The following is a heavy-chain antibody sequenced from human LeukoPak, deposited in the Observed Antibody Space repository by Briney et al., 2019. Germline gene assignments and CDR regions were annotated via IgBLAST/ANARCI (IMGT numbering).Heavy chain of an antibody. Sequence: SVKVSCKASGGTFSSYAISWVRQAPGQGLEWMGGIIPIFGTANYAQKFQGRVTITTDESTSTAYVELSSLRSEDTAVYYCAGAAAANGDYFQHWGQGTLVTVSS. D-gene: IGHD6-13*01. V-gene: IGHV1-69*05. CDR1: GGTFSSYA. CDR3: AGAAAANGDYFQH. J-gene: IGHJ1*01. CDR2: IIPIFGTA.